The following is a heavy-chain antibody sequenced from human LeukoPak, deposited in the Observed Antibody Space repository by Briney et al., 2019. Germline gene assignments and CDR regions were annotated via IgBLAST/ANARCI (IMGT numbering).Heavy chain of an antibody. D-gene: IGHD2-2*01. CDR1: GGSISSYY. Sequence: PSETLSLTCTVSGGSISSYYWSWIRQPAGKGLEWIGRIYTSGSTNYNPSLKSRVTTSVDTSKNQFSLKLSSVTAADTAVYYCARAWATSVVPADWFDPWGQGTLVTVSS. CDR3: ARAWATSVVPADWFDP. CDR2: IYTSGST. J-gene: IGHJ5*02. V-gene: IGHV4-4*07.